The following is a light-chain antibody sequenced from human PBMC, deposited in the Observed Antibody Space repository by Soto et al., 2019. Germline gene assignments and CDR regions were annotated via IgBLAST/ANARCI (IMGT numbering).Light chain of an antibody. V-gene: IGKV3-15*01. CDR3: QHYNSYSEA. CDR2: DAS. CDR1: QSVSSN. Sequence: EIVMTQSPATLSVSPGERATLSCRASQSVSSNNLAWYQQKPGQTPRLLIYDASTRATGIPDRFSGSGSGTEFTLTISGLQSEDFAIYYCQHYNSYSEAFGQGTKVDIK. J-gene: IGKJ1*01.